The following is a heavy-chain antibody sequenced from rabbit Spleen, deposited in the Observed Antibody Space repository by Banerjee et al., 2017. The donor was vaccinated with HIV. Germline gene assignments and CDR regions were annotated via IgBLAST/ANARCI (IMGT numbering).Heavy chain of an antibody. D-gene: IGHD8-1*01. J-gene: IGHJ6*01. CDR1: GFSFSSGYY. CDR2: IGTGSGNT. CDR3: ARDTGSSFSSYGMDL. Sequence: QEQLEESGGGLVKPGASLTLTCTASGFSFSSGYYMSWVRQAPGKGLEWIGCIGTGSGNTYYASWAKGRFTISKTSSTTVTLQMTSLTAADTATYFCARDTGSSFSSYGMDLWGQGTLVTVS. V-gene: IGHV1S45*01.